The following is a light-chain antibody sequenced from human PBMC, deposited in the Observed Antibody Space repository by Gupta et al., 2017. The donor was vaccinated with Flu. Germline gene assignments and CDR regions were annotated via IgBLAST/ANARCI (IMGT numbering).Light chain of an antibody. V-gene: IGKV3-11*01. CDR2: DAS. CDR1: QSVSNS. J-gene: IGKJ4*01. CDR3: QQRDSWPLT. Sequence: PATLSLSPGERATLSCRASQSVSNSLAWYQQKPGQAPRLLIYDASNRATGIPARFSGSGSGTDFTLTISSLEPEDFAVYYCQQRDSWPLTFGGGSMVEIK.